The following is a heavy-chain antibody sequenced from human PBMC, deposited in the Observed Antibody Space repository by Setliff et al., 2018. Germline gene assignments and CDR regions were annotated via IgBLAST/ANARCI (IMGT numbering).Heavy chain of an antibody. Sequence: SETLSLTCTVSGGSITSGGYYWSWIRHLPGKGLKWIGYIDSSGRTYYNPSLKSRIIISADASKNQFSLRLTSVTAADTALYYCARHGGGTPYYYESRGFDSWGQGTQVTVSS. J-gene: IGHJ4*02. CDR3: ARHGGGTPYYYESRGFDS. CDR1: GGSITSGGYY. V-gene: IGHV4-31*03. D-gene: IGHD3-22*01. CDR2: IDSSGRT.